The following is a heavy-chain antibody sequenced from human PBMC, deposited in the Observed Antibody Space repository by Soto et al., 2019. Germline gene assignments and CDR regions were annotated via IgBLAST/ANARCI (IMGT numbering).Heavy chain of an antibody. V-gene: IGHV3-23*01. Sequence: DVQLLESGGGLVQPEGSLRLSCAASGFTFSSYAMGWVRQGPGKGLEWVAVVSIGGSTHYADCVRGRFTISRDNSKDTLSLQINGLTAEDRAVYFWAERRGAVGHFDYWGQGALVTVSS. J-gene: IGHJ4*02. CDR3: AERRGAVGHFDY. D-gene: IGHD2-15*01. CDR2: VSIGGST. CDR1: GFTFSSYA.